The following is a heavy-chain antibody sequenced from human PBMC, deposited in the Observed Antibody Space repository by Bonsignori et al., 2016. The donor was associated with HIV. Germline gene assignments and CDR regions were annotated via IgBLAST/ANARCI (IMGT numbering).Heavy chain of an antibody. D-gene: IGHD3-10*01. CDR2: ISQSGNT. Sequence: WIRQPPGKGLEWLGEISQSGNTNYNPSLKSRVTLFVDTSKNQFSLNLTSVTAADTAVYYCARAPLYYDGSETYSRNYFDPWGQGTLVTVSS. V-gene: IGHV4-34*01. CDR3: ARAPLYYDGSETYSRNYFDP. J-gene: IGHJ5*02.